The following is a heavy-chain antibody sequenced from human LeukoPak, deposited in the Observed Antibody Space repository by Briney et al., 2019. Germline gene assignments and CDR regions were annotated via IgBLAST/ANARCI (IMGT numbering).Heavy chain of an antibody. CDR1: GFAFSSYN. CDR2: IGSSGSPT. CDR3: AGRPYSDTSGRLSDV. J-gene: IGHJ6*02. V-gene: IGHV3-48*02. Sequence: GGSLRLSCAASGFAFSSYNMNWVRQAPGKGLEWISYIGSSGSPTHYADSVGGRFTISRDNAKNSLYLQMNSLRDDDTALYYCAGRPYSDTSGRLSDVWGQGTTVTVSS. D-gene: IGHD3-22*01.